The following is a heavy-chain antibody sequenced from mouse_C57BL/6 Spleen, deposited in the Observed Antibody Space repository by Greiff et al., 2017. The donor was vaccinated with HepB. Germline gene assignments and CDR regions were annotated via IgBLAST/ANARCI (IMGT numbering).Heavy chain of an antibody. CDR1: GYTFPSYW. V-gene: IGHV1-69*01. CDR3: ARSGLSPYYFDY. J-gene: IGHJ2*01. CDR2: IDPSDSYT. Sequence: VQLQQSGAELVMPGASVKLSCKASGYTFPSYWMHWVKQRPGQGLEWIGEIDPSDSYTNYNQKFKGKSTLTVDKSSSTAYMQLSSLTSEDSAVYYCARSGLSPYYFDYWGQGTTLTVSS. D-gene: IGHD3-2*02.